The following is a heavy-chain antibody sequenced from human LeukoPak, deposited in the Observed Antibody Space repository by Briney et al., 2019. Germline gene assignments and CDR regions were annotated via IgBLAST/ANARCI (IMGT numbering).Heavy chain of an antibody. Sequence: ASVTVSCKASGYTFTSYDNNWVRQAPGQGLEWMGWMNPNSGNTGYAQKFQGRVTMTRNTSKSTAYMERSSLRSEDTAVYYWARALITRFGVVNESAQDAFDIWGQGTMVTVSS. D-gene: IGHD3-3*01. CDR2: MNPNSGNT. CDR1: GYTFTSYD. J-gene: IGHJ3*02. V-gene: IGHV1-8*01. CDR3: ARALITRFGVVNESAQDAFDI.